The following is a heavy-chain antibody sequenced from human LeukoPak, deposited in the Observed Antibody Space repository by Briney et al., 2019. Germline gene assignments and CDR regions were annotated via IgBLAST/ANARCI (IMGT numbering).Heavy chain of an antibody. CDR3: AKRPSDYGDYVTYFDY. V-gene: IGHV3-30*18. J-gene: IGHJ4*02. D-gene: IGHD4-17*01. CDR1: GLSFISYG. CDR2: ISDDGRNK. Sequence: PGGSLRLSCAASGLSFISYGMHWVRQAPGKGLEWVGVISDDGRNKKYADSVKGRFTISRDNSKDTLYLQMNSLRDEDTAVYYCAKRPSDYGDYVTYFDYWGQGTLVTVSS.